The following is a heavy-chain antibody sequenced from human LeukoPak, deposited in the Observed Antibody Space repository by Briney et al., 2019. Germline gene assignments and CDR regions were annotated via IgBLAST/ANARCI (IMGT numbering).Heavy chain of an antibody. CDR1: GYTLTELS. CDR3: ATEDGYARTFDY. Sequence: ASVTVSCKVSGYTLTELSMHWVRQAPGKGLEWMGGFDPEDGETIYAQKFQGRVAMTEDTSTDTAYMELSSLRSEDTAVYYCATEDGYARTFDYWGQGTLVTVSS. CDR2: FDPEDGET. V-gene: IGHV1-24*01. D-gene: IGHD5-24*01. J-gene: IGHJ4*02.